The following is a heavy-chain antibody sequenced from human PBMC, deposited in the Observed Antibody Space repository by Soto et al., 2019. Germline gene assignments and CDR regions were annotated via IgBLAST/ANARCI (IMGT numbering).Heavy chain of an antibody. CDR3: ASGLTPTVRGIYRY. V-gene: IGHV3-7*01. J-gene: IGHJ4*02. D-gene: IGHD3-16*02. Sequence: EVQLVESGGGLVQPGGSLRLSCAASQFTFTDYWMSWVRQAPGKGLEWVANIRQDGSETFYLGSVKGRFTISRDNAKNSLYLQMISLTAEDTAVYYCASGLTPTVRGIYRYWGQGTLVTVSS. CDR1: QFTFTDYW. CDR2: IRQDGSET.